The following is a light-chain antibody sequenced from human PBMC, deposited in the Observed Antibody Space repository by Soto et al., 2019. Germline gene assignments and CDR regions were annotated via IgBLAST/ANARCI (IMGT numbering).Light chain of an antibody. CDR2: GAA. Sequence: IEVTQSPATLSVSPGERATLSCRASQSVXSHLRWFEQKPGKATRLLIXGAATRATVIPARFSGSGSGTEFTLNISSMLSADFEAYYCQHYNNWPPWTFGQGTKVDIK. CDR3: QHYNNWPPWT. CDR1: QSVXSH. J-gene: IGKJ1*01. V-gene: IGKV3-15*01.